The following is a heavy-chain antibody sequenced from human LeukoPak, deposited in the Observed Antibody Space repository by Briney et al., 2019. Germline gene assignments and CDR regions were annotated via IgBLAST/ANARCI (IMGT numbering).Heavy chain of an antibody. CDR1: GYTFASCD. J-gene: IGHJ4*02. CDR3: ARDYCSSTSCLFDY. CDR2: INPNSGDT. V-gene: IGHV1-2*06. Sequence: ASVKVSCKASGYTFASCDINWVRQAPGQGLEWMGRINPNSGDTNNAQKFQGRVTMTRDTSISTAYMDLSRLTSDDTAVYYCARDYCSSTSCLFDYWGQGTLVTVSS. D-gene: IGHD2-2*01.